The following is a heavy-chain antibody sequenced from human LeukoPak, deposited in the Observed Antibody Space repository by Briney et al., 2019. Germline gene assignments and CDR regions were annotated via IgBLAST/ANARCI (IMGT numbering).Heavy chain of an antibody. J-gene: IGHJ4*02. CDR1: GGSISSSGYY. CDR3: ARDPPYCSGGSCSLLMDY. V-gene: IGHV4-39*07. CDR2: MYHSGNT. Sequence: SETLSLTCSVSGGSISSSGYYWGWIRQPPGKGLEWIGTMYHSGNTYYNSSLESRGTISLDTSKNQFSLKLSSVTAADTAVYYCARDPPYCSGGSCSLLMDYWGQGTLVTVSS. D-gene: IGHD2-15*01.